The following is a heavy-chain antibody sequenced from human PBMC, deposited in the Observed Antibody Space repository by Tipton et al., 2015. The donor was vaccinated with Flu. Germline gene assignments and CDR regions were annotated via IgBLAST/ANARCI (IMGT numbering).Heavy chain of an antibody. J-gene: IGHJ4*02. CDR1: GFTFSRCA. CDR2: LSGGGGTT. D-gene: IGHD6-19*01. CDR3: AKVIPELVAGLDQ. V-gene: IGHV3-23*01. Sequence: SLRLSCAASGFTFSRCAMSWVRQAPGKGLEWVASLSGGGGTTFFADSVKGRFTISRDFSKNTLYLQMNSLRADDTAVYYCAKVIPELVAGLDQWGQGTLVTVSS.